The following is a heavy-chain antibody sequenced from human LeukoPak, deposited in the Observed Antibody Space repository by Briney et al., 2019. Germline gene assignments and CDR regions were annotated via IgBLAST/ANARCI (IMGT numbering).Heavy chain of an antibody. D-gene: IGHD5-18*01. CDR1: GYTFTSYG. Sequence: VASVKVSCKASGYTFTSYGISWVRQAPGQGLEWMGGIIPIFGTANYAQKSQGRVTITADESTSTAYMELSSLRSEDTAMYYCARYSYGYVSRTYYFDYWGQGTLVTVSS. V-gene: IGHV1-69*13. CDR2: IIPIFGTA. CDR3: ARYSYGYVSRTYYFDY. J-gene: IGHJ4*02.